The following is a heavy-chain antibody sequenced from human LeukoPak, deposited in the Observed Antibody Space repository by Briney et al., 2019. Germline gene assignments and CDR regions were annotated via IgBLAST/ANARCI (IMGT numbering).Heavy chain of an antibody. J-gene: IGHJ4*02. D-gene: IGHD4-17*01. V-gene: IGHV4-4*02. CDR3: ARGTITTVTDS. CDR2: IYLRGNT. Sequence: PSETLSLTCAISGGSISSSNWWTWVRQPPGKGLEWDGEIYLRGNTNYNPSLESRVTISVDESKTQLSLRLESVTAADTAVYYCARGTITTVTDSWGPGTLVTVSS. CDR1: GGSISSSNW.